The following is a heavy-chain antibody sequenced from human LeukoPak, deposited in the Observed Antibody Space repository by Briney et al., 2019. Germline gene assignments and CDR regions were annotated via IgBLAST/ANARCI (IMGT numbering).Heavy chain of an antibody. CDR3: ATTLSRDSSGSFGALDY. CDR2: ISDISDYT. D-gene: IGHD6-19*01. CDR1: GFTFSSNS. V-gene: IGHV3-21*01. Sequence: SGRSLRLSCAASGFTFSSNSMNWVRQAPGKGLEWVSSISDISDYTYYADSVKGRFTISRANGKNTLYLQLNSLRVEDTAVYYCATTLSRDSSGSFGALDYWGQGGLVTVSS. J-gene: IGHJ4*02.